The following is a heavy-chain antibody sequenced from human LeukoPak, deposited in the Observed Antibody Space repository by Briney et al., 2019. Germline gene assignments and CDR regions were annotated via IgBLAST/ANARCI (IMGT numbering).Heavy chain of an antibody. Sequence: GGSLRLSCAASGFTFSSYAMSWVRQAPGKGLEWVSVIYSGGSTYYADSVKGRFTISRDNSKNTLYRQMNSLRAEDTAVYYCARDRGYYYDSSGYDAFDIWGQGTMVTVSS. CDR2: IYSGGST. V-gene: IGHV3-66*01. CDR3: ARDRGYYYDSSGYDAFDI. J-gene: IGHJ3*02. D-gene: IGHD3-22*01. CDR1: GFTFSSYA.